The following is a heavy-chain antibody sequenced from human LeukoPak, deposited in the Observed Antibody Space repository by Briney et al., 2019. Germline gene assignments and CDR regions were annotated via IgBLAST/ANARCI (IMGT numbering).Heavy chain of an antibody. V-gene: IGHV1-2*02. CDR1: GYTFTAQY. D-gene: IGHD2-21*01. J-gene: IGHJ4*02. CDR3: ASYPRSIPTPPFDY. Sequence: SVKVSCKASGYTFTAQYMHWVRQAPGQGLEWMGWINPNNGDTKYAQSFLGRVTMTRDTSTTTAYMELSSLRSDDTAVYFCASYPRSIPTPPFDYWGQGILVTVSS. CDR2: INPNNGDT.